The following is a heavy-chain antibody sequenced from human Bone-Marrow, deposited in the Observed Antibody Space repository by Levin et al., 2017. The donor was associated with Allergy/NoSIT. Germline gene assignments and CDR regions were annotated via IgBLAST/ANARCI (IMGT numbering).Heavy chain of an antibody. D-gene: IGHD1-26*01. J-gene: IGHJ4*02. V-gene: IGHV3-7*01. CDR2: IEPHGSAR. CDR1: GFSGYW. Sequence: GESLKISCAASGFSGYWMSWVRQAPGKGLEWVANIEPHGSARYYVDSVKGRFTISRDYAKNSLYLQMDSLRVEDTAVYYCARAGLGAFDYWGQGALVTVSS. CDR3: ARAGLGAFDY.